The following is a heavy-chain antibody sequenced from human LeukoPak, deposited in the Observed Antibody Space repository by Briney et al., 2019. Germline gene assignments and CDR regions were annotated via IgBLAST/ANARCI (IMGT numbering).Heavy chain of an antibody. V-gene: IGHV1-69*05. CDR2: IIPIFGTA. Sequence: SVKVSCKASGGTFSSYAISWVRQAPGQGLEWMGGIIPIFGTANYAQKFQGRVTITTDESTSTAYMELSSLRSEDTAVYYCARNRSPGYCSGGSCYSQHAFDIWGQGTMVTVSS. CDR1: GGTFSSYA. D-gene: IGHD2-15*01. CDR3: ARNRSPGYCSGGSCYSQHAFDI. J-gene: IGHJ3*02.